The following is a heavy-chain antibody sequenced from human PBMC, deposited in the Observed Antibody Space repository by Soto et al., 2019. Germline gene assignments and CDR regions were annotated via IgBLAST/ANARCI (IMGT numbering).Heavy chain of an antibody. CDR1: GFTFSSYA. Sequence: GGSLRLSCAASGFTFSSYAMSWVRQAPGKGLEWVSAISGSGGSTYYADSVKGRFTISRDNSKNTLYLQMNSLRAEDTAVYYCAKDGMAGKDYYYYYMDVWGKGTTVTVSS. CDR3: AKDGMAGKDYYYYYMDV. CDR2: ISGSGGST. J-gene: IGHJ6*03. D-gene: IGHD3-10*01. V-gene: IGHV3-23*01.